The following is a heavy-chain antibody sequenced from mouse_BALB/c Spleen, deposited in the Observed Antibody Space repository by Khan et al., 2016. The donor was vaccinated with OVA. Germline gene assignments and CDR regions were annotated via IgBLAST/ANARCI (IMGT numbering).Heavy chain of an antibody. CDR1: GYTFTSNT. Sequence: QMQLEESGAELVRPGASVWMSCKASGYTFTSNTMHWVKQRPGQGLEWIGYINPRSDYTNYNQNFKDKATLTADKSSRTAYMQLSSLTSEYSSVYYCARRTTEYTMDYWGQGTSVTVSS. D-gene: IGHD2-14*01. J-gene: IGHJ4*01. CDR3: ARRTTEYTMDY. CDR2: INPRSDYT. V-gene: IGHV1-4*01.